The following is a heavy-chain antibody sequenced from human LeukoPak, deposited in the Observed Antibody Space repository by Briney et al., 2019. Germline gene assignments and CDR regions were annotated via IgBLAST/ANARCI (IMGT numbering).Heavy chain of an antibody. CDR2: LSSSGGST. D-gene: IGHD4-17*01. V-gene: IGHV3-23*01. Sequence: GGSLRLSCAVSGFTFSIYAMSLVRPAPGEGLEWVSPLSSSGGSTYYADSVKGRFTISRDNSKNTLYLQMNSLRAEDTAVYYCAKWRKATVTTSLDYWGQGTLVTVSS. CDR1: GFTFSIYA. J-gene: IGHJ4*02. CDR3: AKWRKATVTTSLDY.